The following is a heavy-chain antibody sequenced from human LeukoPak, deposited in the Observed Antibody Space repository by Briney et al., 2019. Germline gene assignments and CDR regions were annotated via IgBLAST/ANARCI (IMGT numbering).Heavy chain of an antibody. Sequence: SETLSFTSTVSGGSINSYYWSWLRQPPGQELEGIGNISYSGSTNYNPSLNRRATTSVDTSKNPFSLQINPVSDEAAAFYYRGRYIWGSYPTFEEYWGQGSLVTVSS. CDR3: GRYIWGSYPTFEEY. J-gene: IGHJ4*02. CDR1: GGSINSYY. V-gene: IGHV4-59*01. CDR2: ISYSGST. D-gene: IGHD3-16*02.